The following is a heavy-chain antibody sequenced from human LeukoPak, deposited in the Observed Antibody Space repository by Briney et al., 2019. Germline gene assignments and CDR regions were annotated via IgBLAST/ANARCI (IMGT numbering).Heavy chain of an antibody. J-gene: IGHJ6*03. CDR3: ARDADYGSGSYRREKYYYYYMDV. Sequence: PGGSLRLSCAASGFTFSSYSMNWVRQAPGKGLEWVSYISSSSSTIYYADSVKGRFTISRDNAKNSPYLQMNSLRAEDTAVYYCARDADYGSGSYRREKYYYYYMDVWGKGTTVTVSS. CDR2: ISSSSSTI. V-gene: IGHV3-48*01. CDR1: GFTFSSYS. D-gene: IGHD3-10*01.